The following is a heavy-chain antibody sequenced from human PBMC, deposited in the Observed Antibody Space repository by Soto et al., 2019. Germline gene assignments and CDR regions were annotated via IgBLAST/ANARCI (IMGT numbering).Heavy chain of an antibody. V-gene: IGHV6-1*01. CDR2: TYYRSKWYS. CDR3: SRGPAPLAY. J-gene: IGHJ4*02. Sequence: QVQLQQSGPGLLKPSQTLSLTCAISGDSVSSNSAAWNWIRQSPSRGLEWLGRTYYRSKWYSYYAPSVKGRISINADPAQNQFSLHLYSVSPQGSVVYYCSRGPAPLAYWGRGTVVTVSS. CDR1: GDSVSSNSAA.